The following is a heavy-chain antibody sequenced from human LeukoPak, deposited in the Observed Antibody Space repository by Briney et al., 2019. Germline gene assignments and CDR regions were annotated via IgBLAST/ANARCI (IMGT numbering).Heavy chain of an antibody. CDR2: IDPSDSYT. D-gene: IGHD3-10*01. Sequence: GESLRISCKGSGYSFTSYWISWVRQMPGKGLEWMARIDPSDSYTNYSPSFQGHVTISADKSISTAYLQWSSLKASDTAMYYCARHFLRGSGSFNWFDPWGQGTLVTVSS. J-gene: IGHJ5*02. CDR3: ARHFLRGSGSFNWFDP. V-gene: IGHV5-10-1*01. CDR1: GYSFTSYW.